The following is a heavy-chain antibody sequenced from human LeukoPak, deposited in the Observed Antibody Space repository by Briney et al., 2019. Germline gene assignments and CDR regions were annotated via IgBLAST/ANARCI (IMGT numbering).Heavy chain of an antibody. CDR3: GSEISPGSTSYDY. CDR2: ISGSGGST. Sequence: GGSLRLSCAASGFTFSSYAMSWVRQAPGKGLEWVSAISGSGGSTYYADSVKGRFTISRDNSKNTLYLQMDSLIADDTAVYYCGSEISPGSTSYDYLGQGTLVTVSS. V-gene: IGHV3-23*01. D-gene: IGHD3-3*02. CDR1: GFTFSSYA. J-gene: IGHJ4*02.